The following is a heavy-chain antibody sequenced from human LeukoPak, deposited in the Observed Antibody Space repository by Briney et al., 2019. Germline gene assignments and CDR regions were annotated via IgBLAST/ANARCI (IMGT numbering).Heavy chain of an antibody. CDR3: ARIWFGEYYYYYGMDV. CDR1: GGSISSGSYY. V-gene: IGHV4-61*02. CDR2: IYTSGST. J-gene: IGHJ6*02. Sequence: SQTLSLTCTVSGGSISSGSYYWSWIRQPAGKGLEWIGRIYTSGSTNYNPSLKSRVTISVDTSKNQFSLKLSSVTAADTAVYYCARIWFGEYYYYYGMDVWGQGTTVTVSS. D-gene: IGHD3-10*01.